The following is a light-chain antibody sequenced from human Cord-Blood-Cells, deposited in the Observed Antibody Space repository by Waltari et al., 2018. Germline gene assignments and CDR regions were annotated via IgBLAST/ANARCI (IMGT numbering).Light chain of an antibody. CDR2: QDS. V-gene: IGLV3-1*01. CDR1: NLGDKY. J-gene: IGLJ2*01. Sequence: SYELTQPPSVSVSPGQKASITRPGANLGDKYACWYQQKPGQSPVLVIYQDSKRPSGIPERFSGSNSGNTATLTISGTQAMDEADYYCQAWDSSTVVFGGGTKLTVL. CDR3: QAWDSSTVV.